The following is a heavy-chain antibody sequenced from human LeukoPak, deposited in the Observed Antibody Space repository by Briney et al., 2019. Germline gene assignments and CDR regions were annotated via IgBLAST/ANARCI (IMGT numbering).Heavy chain of an antibody. CDR1: GDSLSTTTSI. CDR3: ARRRHANNGVDV. Sequence: SQTLSLTCAISGDSLSTTTSIWNWIRQSPTRGLEWLGRTYYRSKWNYDYADSVKSRITISPDTSENQFSLQLQFVTPEDSAVYYCARRRHANNGVDVWGQGTTVTVSS. V-gene: IGHV6-1*01. J-gene: IGHJ6*02. CDR2: TYYRSKWNY.